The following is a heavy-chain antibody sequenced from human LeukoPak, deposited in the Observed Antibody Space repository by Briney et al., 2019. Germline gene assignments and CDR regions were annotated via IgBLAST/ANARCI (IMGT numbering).Heavy chain of an antibody. V-gene: IGHV3-33*06. Sequence: PGGSLRLSCAASGFTFSSYAMHWVRQAPGKGLEWVAVIGCDGSNKYYADSVKGRFTISRDNSKNTLYLQMNSLRAEDTAVYYCAKELTYGSGSYYPDYWGQGTLVTVSS. CDR3: AKELTYGSGSYYPDY. J-gene: IGHJ4*02. D-gene: IGHD3-10*01. CDR1: GFTFSSYA. CDR2: IGCDGSNK.